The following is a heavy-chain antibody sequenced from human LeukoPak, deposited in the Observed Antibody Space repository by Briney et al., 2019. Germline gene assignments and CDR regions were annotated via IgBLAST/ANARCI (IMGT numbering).Heavy chain of an antibody. CDR2: INPSAGST. CDR3: ARTGAYYYMDV. D-gene: IGHD1-14*01. J-gene: IGHJ6*03. V-gene: IGHV1-46*01. Sequence: ASVRVSCKASGYTFTSYGITWVRQAPGQGLEWMGIINPSAGSTSYAQKFQGRVTMTRDTSTSTVYMELSSLYSEDTAVYFCARTGAYYYMDVWGKGTTVTISS. CDR1: GYTFTSYG.